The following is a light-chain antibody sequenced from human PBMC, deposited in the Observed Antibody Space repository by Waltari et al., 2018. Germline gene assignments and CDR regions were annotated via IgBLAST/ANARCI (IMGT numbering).Light chain of an antibody. Sequence: QSALTQPASVSGSPGQSITISCPGSSSDIGSYNVVSWYQHHPGKAPKLLIYGVNNRPSGVSNRCSGSKSGNTASLTISGLQAEDEADYYCSSYAGSVVFGGGTKLTVL. J-gene: IGLJ3*02. CDR3: SSYAGSVV. V-gene: IGLV2-23*02. CDR2: GVN. CDR1: SSDIGSYNV.